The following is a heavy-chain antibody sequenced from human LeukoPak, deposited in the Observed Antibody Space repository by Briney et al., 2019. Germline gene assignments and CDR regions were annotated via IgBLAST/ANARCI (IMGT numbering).Heavy chain of an antibody. D-gene: IGHD3-10*01. J-gene: IGHJ5*02. CDR1: GYSFTSYG. Sequence: GASVKVSCKVSGYSFTSYGITWVRRVPGQGLEWMGWIIPNNGNRDYAQKFQGGVTMTTDTSTSTAYMELRSLRSDDTAVYYCARWLGTYNWFDPWGQGTLVTVSS. CDR3: ARWLGTYNWFDP. V-gene: IGHV1-18*01. CDR2: IIPNNGNR.